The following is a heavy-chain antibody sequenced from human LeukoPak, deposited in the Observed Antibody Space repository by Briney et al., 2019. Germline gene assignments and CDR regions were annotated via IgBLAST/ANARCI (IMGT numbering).Heavy chain of an antibody. D-gene: IGHD1-26*01. V-gene: IGHV4-59*01. CDR3: AREDSGSYGV. CDR2: IYYSGST. Sequence: PSETLSLTCSVSGGSISSYYWSWIRQPPGKGLEWIGYIYYSGSTNYNPSLKSRVTISVDTSKNQFSLKLSSVTAADTAVYYCAREDSGSYGVWGQGTLVTVSS. J-gene: IGHJ4*02. CDR1: GGSISSYY.